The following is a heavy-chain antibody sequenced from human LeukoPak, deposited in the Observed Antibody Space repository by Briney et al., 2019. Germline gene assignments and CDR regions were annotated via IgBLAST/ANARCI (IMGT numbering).Heavy chain of an antibody. J-gene: IGHJ4*02. Sequence: GTSLRLSCVASGFTFSSYGMNWVRQAPGKGLEWVAVIWYDGSIKYYADSVKGRCTLSRDNSLNTLYVQMNSLRAEDTAVYYCARGAAPSSYYYGSGSHFDHWGQGTLVTVSS. V-gene: IGHV3-33*01. CDR3: ARGAAPSSYYYGSGSHFDH. D-gene: IGHD3-10*01. CDR1: GFTFSSYG. CDR2: IWYDGSIK.